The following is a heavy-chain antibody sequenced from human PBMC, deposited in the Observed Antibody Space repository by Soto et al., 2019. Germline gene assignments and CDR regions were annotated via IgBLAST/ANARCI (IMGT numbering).Heavy chain of an antibody. D-gene: IGHD5-12*01. J-gene: IGHJ3*02. Sequence: PSETLSLTCAVSGGSISSSNWWSWVGQPPGKGLEWIGEIYHSGSTNYNPSLKSRVTISVDKSKNQFSLKLSSVTAADTAVYYCASGYSGYDAFDIWGQGTMVTVSS. CDR3: ASGYSGYDAFDI. CDR1: GGSISSSNW. V-gene: IGHV4-4*02. CDR2: IYHSGST.